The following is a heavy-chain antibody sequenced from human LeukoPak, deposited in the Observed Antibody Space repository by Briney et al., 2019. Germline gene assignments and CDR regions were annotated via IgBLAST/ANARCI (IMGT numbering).Heavy chain of an antibody. CDR2: IWFKGDNK. D-gene: IGHD2-2*01. CDR1: GFKFSSYA. CDR3: ARARRSWDVVPAAIFWFDP. V-gene: IGHV3-30*02. J-gene: IGHJ5*02. Sequence: GGSLRLSCAGSGFKFSSYAMHWVRQAPGKGLEWVSLIWFKGDNKHYADSVKGRFTISRDNSKNTLYLQMNSLGAEDTAVYYCARARRSWDVVPAAIFWFDPWGQGTLVTVSS.